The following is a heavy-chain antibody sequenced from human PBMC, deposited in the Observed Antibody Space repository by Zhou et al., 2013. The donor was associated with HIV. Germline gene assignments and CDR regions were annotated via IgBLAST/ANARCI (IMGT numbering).Heavy chain of an antibody. D-gene: IGHD6-13*01. V-gene: IGHV4-4*07. J-gene: IGHJ6*03. Sequence: VQLQESGPGPVKPSETLSLTCTVSGGSISSYYWSWIRQPAGKGLEWIGRIYSSGSTKYNPSLKSRGTMSVDTSKNQFSLKLSSVTAADTAVYYCAREGVGIAAAGYYMDVWGKGATVTVS. CDR1: GGSISSYY. CDR3: AREGVGIAAAGYYMDV. CDR2: IYSSGST.